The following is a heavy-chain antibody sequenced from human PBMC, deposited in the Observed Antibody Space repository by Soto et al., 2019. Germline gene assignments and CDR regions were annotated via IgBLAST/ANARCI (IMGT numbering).Heavy chain of an antibody. Sequence: QVQLVQSGAEVKKPGSSVKVSCKASGVTFSSYAISWVRQAPGQGLEWMGGIIPIFGTANYAQKFQGRVTITADESTSTAYMELSSLRSEDTAVYYCARPGFWSGYYPPTSNWFDPWGQGTLVTVSS. V-gene: IGHV1-69*01. CDR2: IIPIFGTA. CDR1: GVTFSSYA. D-gene: IGHD3-3*01. J-gene: IGHJ5*02. CDR3: ARPGFWSGYYPPTSNWFDP.